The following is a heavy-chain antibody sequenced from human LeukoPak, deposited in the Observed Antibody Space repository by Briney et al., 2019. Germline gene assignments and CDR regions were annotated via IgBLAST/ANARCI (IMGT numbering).Heavy chain of an antibody. CDR1: GFTVSSNY. CDR3: ARDRSSFNGMDV. Sequence: PGGSLRLSCAASGFTVSSNYMSWVRQAPGKGLEWVSVIYSGGSTYYADSVKGRFTISRDNSKNTLYLQMNSLRVEDTAVYYCARDRSSFNGMDVWGQGTTVTVSS. CDR2: IYSGGST. J-gene: IGHJ6*02. V-gene: IGHV3-66*01.